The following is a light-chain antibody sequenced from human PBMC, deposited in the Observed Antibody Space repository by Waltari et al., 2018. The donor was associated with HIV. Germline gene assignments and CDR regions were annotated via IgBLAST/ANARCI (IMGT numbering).Light chain of an antibody. CDR1: QTVSSNY. CDR3: QQYGSSPTWT. Sequence: EIVLTQSPGTLSLSPGERATLSCRASQTVSSNYLTWYQQKPGQAPRLLIYGASYRATGIPDRFSGSGSGTDFTLTITRLEPEDFAVYSCQQYGSSPTWTFGQGTKVEMK. V-gene: IGKV3-20*01. CDR2: GAS. J-gene: IGKJ1*01.